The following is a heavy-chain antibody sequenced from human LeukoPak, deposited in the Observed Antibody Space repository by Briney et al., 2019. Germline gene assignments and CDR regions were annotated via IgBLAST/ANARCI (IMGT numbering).Heavy chain of an antibody. D-gene: IGHD3-10*01. CDR3: AKDYLWFSLGGAFDI. Sequence: GGSLRLSCAASGFTFDDYAMHWVRQAPGKGLEWVSGINWNSDNIGYADSVKGRFTISRDNAKNSLYLQMNSLRAEDTALYYCAKDYLWFSLGGAFDIWGQGTMVTVSS. CDR2: INWNSDNI. V-gene: IGHV3-9*01. CDR1: GFTFDDYA. J-gene: IGHJ3*02.